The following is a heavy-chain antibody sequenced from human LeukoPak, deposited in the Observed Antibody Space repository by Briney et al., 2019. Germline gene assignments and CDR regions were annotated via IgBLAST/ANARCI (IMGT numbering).Heavy chain of an antibody. J-gene: IGHJ6*01. CDR3: ARGGLLSGGAIYYYYGMDV. Sequence: SQTLSLTCAISGDSVSSNSAAWNWVRQSPSRGLEWLGRTYYRSKWYNDYAVSVKSRISINPDTSKNQFSLQLHSVSPEDTAVYYCARGGLLSGGAIYYYYGMDVWGQGTTVTVSS. CDR2: TYYRSKWYN. D-gene: IGHD2-21*01. CDR1: GDSVSSNSAA. V-gene: IGHV6-1*01.